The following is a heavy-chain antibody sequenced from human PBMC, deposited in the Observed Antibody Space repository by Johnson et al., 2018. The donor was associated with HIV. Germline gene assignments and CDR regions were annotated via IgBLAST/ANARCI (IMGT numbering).Heavy chain of an antibody. V-gene: IGHV3-9*01. D-gene: IGHD3-22*01. CDR3: AKAEGESRGAFDI. CDR2: ISWNTENI. Sequence: VQLLESGGVLVQPGRSLRLSCAASGFSFDDYAMHWVRQAPGKGLEWVSGISWNTENIAYADSVKGRFTISRDNSKNTLYLQMNSLRAEDTAVYYCAKAEGESRGAFDIWGQGTMVTVSS. J-gene: IGHJ3*02. CDR1: GFSFDDYA.